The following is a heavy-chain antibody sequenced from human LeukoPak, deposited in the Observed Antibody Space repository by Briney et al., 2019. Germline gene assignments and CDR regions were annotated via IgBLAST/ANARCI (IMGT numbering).Heavy chain of an antibody. CDR2: ISGSGGST. D-gene: IGHD3-22*01. Sequence: GGSLRLSCAASGFTFSSYAMSWVRQAPGKGLEWVSAISGSGGSTYYADSVKGRFTISRDNSKNTLYLQMNSLRAEDTAVYYCEVVVKDGYFDYWGQGTLVTVSS. J-gene: IGHJ4*02. V-gene: IGHV3-23*01. CDR3: EVVVKDGYFDY. CDR1: GFTFSSYA.